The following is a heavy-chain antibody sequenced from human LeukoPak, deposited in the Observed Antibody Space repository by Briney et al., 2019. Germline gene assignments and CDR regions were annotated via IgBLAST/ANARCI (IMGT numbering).Heavy chain of an antibody. V-gene: IGHV3-30*18. Sequence: QPGRSLRLSCAASGFTFSSFAMHWVRQAPGKGLEWVAVISIDGSNQHYEDSVEGRFTISRDSSKNTLHLQMNSLRAEDTAVYYCAKGGGGSDWSSFDSWGQGTLVTVSS. CDR2: ISIDGSNQ. J-gene: IGHJ4*02. CDR1: GFTFSSFA. D-gene: IGHD6-19*01. CDR3: AKGGGGSDWSSFDS.